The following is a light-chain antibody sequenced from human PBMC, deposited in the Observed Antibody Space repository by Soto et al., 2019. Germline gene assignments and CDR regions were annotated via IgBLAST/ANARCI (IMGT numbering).Light chain of an antibody. CDR1: SSDIGSYNY. V-gene: IGLV2-14*03. Sequence: QSALTQPASVSGSPGQSITISCTGTSSDIGSYNYVSWYQQHPGKAPKLMIYDVSNRPSGVSNRFSGSKSGNTASLAISGLQAEEEADYYCSSYTSSSIVVFGGGTKLTVL. CDR2: DVS. J-gene: IGLJ2*01. CDR3: SSYTSSSIVV.